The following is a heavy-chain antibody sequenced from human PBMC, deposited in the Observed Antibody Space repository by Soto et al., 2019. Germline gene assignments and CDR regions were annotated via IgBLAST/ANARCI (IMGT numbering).Heavy chain of an antibody. Sequence: QVQLQESGPGLVKPSETLSLTCTVSGGSVSSGSYYWSWIRQPPGKGLEWIGYIYYSGSTNYNPSLKNRVTISVDTSKNQFSLKLSSVTAADTAVYYCASLPYGSGSYLYYYYGMDVWGQGTTVTVSS. CDR3: ASLPYGSGSYLYYYYGMDV. D-gene: IGHD3-10*01. CDR2: IYYSGST. V-gene: IGHV4-61*01. CDR1: GGSVSSGSYY. J-gene: IGHJ6*02.